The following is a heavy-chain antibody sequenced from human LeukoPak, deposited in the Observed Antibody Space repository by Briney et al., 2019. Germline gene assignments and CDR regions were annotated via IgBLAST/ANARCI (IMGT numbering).Heavy chain of an antibody. CDR3: ARHPGITIFGVARFNWFDP. Sequence: SETLSLTCTVSGGSISSYYWSWIRQPPGKGLEWIGEINHSGSTNYNPSLKSRVTISVDTSKNQFSLKLSSVTAADTAVYYCARHPGITIFGVARFNWFDPWGQGTLVTVSS. CDR1: GGSISSYY. CDR2: INHSGST. D-gene: IGHD3-3*01. V-gene: IGHV4-34*01. J-gene: IGHJ5*02.